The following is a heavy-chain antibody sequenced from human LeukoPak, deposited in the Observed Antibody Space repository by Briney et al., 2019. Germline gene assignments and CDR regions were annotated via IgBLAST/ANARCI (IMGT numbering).Heavy chain of an antibody. CDR2: ISGDGKST. CDR1: GFTFTNYW. Sequence: PGGSLRLSCEASGFTFTNYWMHWVRQGPGKGLVWVARISGDGKSTTYADSVKGRFTISRDNSKNTMYLQVNGLRAEDTALYFCARLPVPINDFGDYFDYWGQGILVTVS. D-gene: IGHD3/OR15-3a*01. CDR3: ARLPVPINDFGDYFDY. V-gene: IGHV3-74*01. J-gene: IGHJ4*02.